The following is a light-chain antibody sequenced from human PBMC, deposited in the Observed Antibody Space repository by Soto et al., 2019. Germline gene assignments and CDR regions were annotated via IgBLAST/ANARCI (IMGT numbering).Light chain of an antibody. J-gene: IGKJ1*01. CDR1: QSVSSTH. CDR2: GAS. Sequence: EIVVTQSPGTLSLSPGERATLSCWASQSVSSTHLAWYQQKPCPAPRLLIYGASSRATDIPDRVSGSGSGTDFTLNISRLEPEDFAVYYCQQSGSLPRTFCQGTQVEIK. V-gene: IGKV3-20*01. CDR3: QQSGSLPRT.